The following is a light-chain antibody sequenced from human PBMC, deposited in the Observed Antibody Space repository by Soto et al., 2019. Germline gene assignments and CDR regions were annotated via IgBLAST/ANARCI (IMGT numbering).Light chain of an antibody. J-gene: IGKJ1*01. CDR3: QQYVSSVT. CDR1: QSVDSSF. Sequence: EIVLTQSPGSLSLSPGERATLSCRASQSVDSSFFAWYQQKPGQAPRLLIYGASNRATGIPDRFSGRWSGTDFTLTITGLEPYDFAVYYCQQYVSSVTFGQGPKVEIK. V-gene: IGKV3-20*01. CDR2: GAS.